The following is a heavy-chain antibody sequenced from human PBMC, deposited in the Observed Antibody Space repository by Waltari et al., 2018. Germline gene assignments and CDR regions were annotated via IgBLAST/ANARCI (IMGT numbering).Heavy chain of an antibody. Sequence: QVQLQESGPGLVKPSETLSLTCTVSGGSISSYYWSWIRQPPGKGLEWIGYIYYSGSTNYNPSLKSRVTISVDTSKNQFSLKLSSVTAADTAVYYCARSISLWFGELFSPFDYWGQGTLVTVSS. D-gene: IGHD3-10*01. J-gene: IGHJ4*02. V-gene: IGHV4-59*01. CDR2: IYYSGST. CDR1: GGSISSYY. CDR3: ARSISLWFGELFSPFDY.